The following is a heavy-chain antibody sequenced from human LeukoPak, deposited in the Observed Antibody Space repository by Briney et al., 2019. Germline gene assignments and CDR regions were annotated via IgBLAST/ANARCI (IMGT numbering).Heavy chain of an antibody. V-gene: IGHV4-30-4*01. CDR3: ARDYGDYGHYYYYGMDV. CDR2: IYYSGST. Sequence: SQTLSLTCTVSGGSISSGDYYWSWIRQPPGKGLEWIGYIYYSGSTYYNPSLKSRVTISVDTSKNQFSPKLSSVTAADTAVYYCARDYGDYGHYYYYGMDVWGQGTTVTVSS. J-gene: IGHJ6*02. D-gene: IGHD4-17*01. CDR1: GGSISSGDYY.